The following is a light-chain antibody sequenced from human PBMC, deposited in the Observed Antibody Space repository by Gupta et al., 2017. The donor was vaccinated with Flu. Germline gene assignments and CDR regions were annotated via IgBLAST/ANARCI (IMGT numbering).Light chain of an antibody. Sequence: KITCTGSSSDSSGNNDVYWHQQRTGKAHMLMIYHVSSRNTGGADRVSGSNSGTAAALTITGPQAEDEADYYYYSETSNSNIVVFGGGTKLTVL. V-gene: IGLV2-14*04. CDR1: SSDSSGNND. CDR3: YSETSNSNIVV. CDR2: HVS. J-gene: IGLJ3*02.